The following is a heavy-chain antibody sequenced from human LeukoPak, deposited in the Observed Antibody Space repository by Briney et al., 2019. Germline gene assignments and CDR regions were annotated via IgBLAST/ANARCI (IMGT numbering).Heavy chain of an antibody. Sequence: PGGSLRLSCAASGFTFSRFWMNWVRQAPGKGLEWVSSISSSSSYIYYADSVKGRFTISRDNAKNSLYLQMNSLRAEDTAVYYCARDSDSSGYCDYWGQGTLVTVSS. CDR1: GFTFSRFW. V-gene: IGHV3-21*01. CDR3: ARDSDSSGYCDY. D-gene: IGHD3-22*01. CDR2: ISSSSSYI. J-gene: IGHJ4*02.